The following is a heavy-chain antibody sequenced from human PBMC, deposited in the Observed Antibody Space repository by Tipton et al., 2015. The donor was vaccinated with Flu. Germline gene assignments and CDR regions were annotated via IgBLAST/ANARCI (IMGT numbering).Heavy chain of an antibody. CDR2: IKQDGSVK. J-gene: IGHJ4*02. V-gene: IGHV3-7*01. CDR1: GFTSSLYW. CDR3: ARKGLPDY. Sequence: SLRLSCAASGFTSSLYWMTWVRQAPGKGLEWVANIKQDGSVKYYVDSVKGRFTISRDNAKNSLYLQMNSLRAEDTAVYYCARKGLPDYWGQGTLVTVSS.